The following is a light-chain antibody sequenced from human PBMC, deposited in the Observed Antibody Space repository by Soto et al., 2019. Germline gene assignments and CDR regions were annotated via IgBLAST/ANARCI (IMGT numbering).Light chain of an antibody. CDR3: STYAGSNNLVV. Sequence: QSVLTQPPSASGSPGQSVTISCTGTSSDVGTYNYVSWYQQHPGKAPKVMIYDVIKRPSGVPDRFSGSKSGNTASLTVSGLQAEDEADYYCSTYAGSNNLVVFGGGTKLTVL. J-gene: IGLJ2*01. CDR1: SSDVGTYNY. V-gene: IGLV2-8*01. CDR2: DVI.